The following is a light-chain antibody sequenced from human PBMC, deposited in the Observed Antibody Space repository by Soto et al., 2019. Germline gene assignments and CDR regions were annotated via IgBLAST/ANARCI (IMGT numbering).Light chain of an antibody. CDR2: GAS. V-gene: IGKV1-33*01. CDR3: PQYDNPSLT. Sequence: DIQMTQSPSSLSASVGDRVTITCQASQDISNYLNWYQQKPGKAPNLLIYGASNLETVVPSRFSGSGSGTDFTFTISSLQPEDLATYYCPQYDNPSLTFGGGTKVEIK. J-gene: IGKJ4*01. CDR1: QDISNY.